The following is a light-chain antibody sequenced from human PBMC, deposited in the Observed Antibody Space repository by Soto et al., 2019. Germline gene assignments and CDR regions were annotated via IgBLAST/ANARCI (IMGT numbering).Light chain of an antibody. V-gene: IGKV1-13*02. CDR2: EAS. CDR3: QQADSFPLS. CDR1: QGISSA. Sequence: GDRVTITCRASQGISSALAWYQQKPGKAPKLLIYEASILQSGVPSRFSGSRSGTEFTLTISSLQPEDFATYYCQQADSFPLSFGGGTKV. J-gene: IGKJ4*01.